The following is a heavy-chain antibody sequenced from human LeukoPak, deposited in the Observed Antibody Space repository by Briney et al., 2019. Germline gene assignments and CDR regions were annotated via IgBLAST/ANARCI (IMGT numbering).Heavy chain of an antibody. D-gene: IGHD3-16*02. V-gene: IGHV4-30-4*01. CDR1: GGSISSGGSY. J-gene: IGHJ6*02. CDR2: IYYSGST. CDR3: ARDVWGSYRSPLYYYGMDV. Sequence: SQTLFLTCTVSGGSISSGGSYWSWIRQPPGKGLEWIGYIYYSGSTYCNPSLKSRVTISVDTSKNQFSLKLSSVTAADTAVYYCARDVWGSYRSPLYYYGMDVWGQGTTVTVSS.